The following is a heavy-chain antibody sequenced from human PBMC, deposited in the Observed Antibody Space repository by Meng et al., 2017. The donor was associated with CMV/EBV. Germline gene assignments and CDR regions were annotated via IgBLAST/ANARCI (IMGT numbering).Heavy chain of an antibody. D-gene: IGHD6-13*01. V-gene: IGHV1-46*01. Sequence: QVRLGLSGVEVKKPGASVTVSCEASGYTFTSYYMHWVRQAPGQGLEWMGIINPSGGSTSYAQKFQGRVTMTRDTSTSTVYMELSSLRSEDTAVYYCALAEYSSSLFDYWGQGTLVTVSS. CDR2: INPSGGST. J-gene: IGHJ4*02. CDR1: GYTFTSYY. CDR3: ALAEYSSSLFDY.